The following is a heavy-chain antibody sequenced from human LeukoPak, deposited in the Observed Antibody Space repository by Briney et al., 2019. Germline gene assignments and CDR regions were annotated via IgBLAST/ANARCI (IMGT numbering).Heavy chain of an antibody. Sequence: GGSLRLSCAASGFTFSSYWMNWVRQAPGKGLEWVSSISSSSSYIYYADSVKGRFTISRDNAKNSLYLQMNSLRAEDTAVYYCAREQDYSNHFDYWGQGTLVTVSS. D-gene: IGHD4-11*01. V-gene: IGHV3-21*01. CDR3: AREQDYSNHFDY. CDR1: GFTFSSYW. CDR2: ISSSSSYI. J-gene: IGHJ4*02.